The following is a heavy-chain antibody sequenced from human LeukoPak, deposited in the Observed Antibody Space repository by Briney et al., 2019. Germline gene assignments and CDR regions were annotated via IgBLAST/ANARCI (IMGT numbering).Heavy chain of an antibody. Sequence: PSETLSLTCTVSGGSISSSRYYWGWVRQPPGKGLGWIGSIYYSGSTYYNPSLKSRVTISVDTSKNQFSLKLSSVTAADTAVYYCARGRDLPSDYWGQGTLVTVSS. CDR3: ARGRDLPSDY. CDR2: IYYSGST. V-gene: IGHV4-39*01. J-gene: IGHJ4*02. D-gene: IGHD3-10*01. CDR1: GGSISSSRYY.